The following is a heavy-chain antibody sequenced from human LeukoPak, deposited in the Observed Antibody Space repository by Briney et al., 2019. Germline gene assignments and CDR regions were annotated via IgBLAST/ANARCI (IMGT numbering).Heavy chain of an antibody. CDR3: AKAVHSGGYGGYYFDY. J-gene: IGHJ4*02. CDR1: GFTFSGYA. Sequence: PGGSLRLSCAVSGFTFSGYAMSWVRQAPGKGLEWVSSISGSGGSTDSADSVKGRFTISRDNSKNTLYLQMNNLRVEDTAVYYCAKAVHSGGYGGYYFDYWGQGTLVTVSS. CDR2: ISGSGGST. D-gene: IGHD1-26*01. V-gene: IGHV3-23*01.